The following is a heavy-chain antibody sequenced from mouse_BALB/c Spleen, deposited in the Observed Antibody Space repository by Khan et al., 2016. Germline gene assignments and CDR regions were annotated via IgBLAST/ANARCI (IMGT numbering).Heavy chain of an antibody. J-gene: IGHJ2*01. D-gene: IGHD2-1*01. Sequence: QIQLVQSGPELKKPGETVKISCKASGYTFTNYGMNWVKQAPGQGFKWMGWINTNTGEPTYADEFKGRFAFSLATSSRTASLQINNLKNEDTGTYGGARWDGNYQEDWGKGTTLTGSS. CDR3: ARWDGNYQED. CDR1: GYTFTNYG. CDR2: INTNTGEP. V-gene: IGHV9-3*02.